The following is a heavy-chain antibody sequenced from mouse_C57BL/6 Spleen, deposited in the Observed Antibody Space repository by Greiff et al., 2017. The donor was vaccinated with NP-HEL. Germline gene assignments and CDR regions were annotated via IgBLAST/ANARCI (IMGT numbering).Heavy chain of an antibody. V-gene: IGHV1-81*01. CDR2: IYPRSGNT. Sequence: QVQLKESGAELARPGASVKLSCKASGYTFTSYGISWVKQRTGQGLEWIGEIYPRSGNTYYNEKFKGKATLTADKSSSTAYMELRSLTSEDSAVYFCARDRNPTITTVVEEAMDYWGQGTSVTVSS. J-gene: IGHJ4*01. D-gene: IGHD1-1*01. CDR1: GYTFTSYG. CDR3: ARDRNPTITTVVEEAMDY.